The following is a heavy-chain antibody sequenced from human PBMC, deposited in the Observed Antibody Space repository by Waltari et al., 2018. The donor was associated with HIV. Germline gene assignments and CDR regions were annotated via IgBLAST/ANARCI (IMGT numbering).Heavy chain of an antibody. D-gene: IGHD3-10*01. Sequence: GQMVESGGGLVQRGGALRLSCAVSGCAMRGCGLKGGRRAPGKGLEWVSYIISNNAVIYYANSVKGRFTTSRDNAKNLLTLQMNSLRAEDTAVYYCVRGEAGGSSVAYYGMDVWGQGTKVTVSS. V-gene: IGHV3-48*03. J-gene: IGHJ6*02. CDR2: IISNNAVI. CDR1: GCAMRGCG. CDR3: VRGEAGGSSVAYYGMDV.